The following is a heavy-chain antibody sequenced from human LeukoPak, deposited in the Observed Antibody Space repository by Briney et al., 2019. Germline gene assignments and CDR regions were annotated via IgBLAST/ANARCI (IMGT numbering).Heavy chain of an antibody. CDR1: GFTFSSFA. D-gene: IGHD4-17*01. V-gene: IGHV3-23*01. CDR3: TKDPNGDYVGAFDP. J-gene: IGHJ5*02. Sequence: GGSLRLSCAASGFTFSSFAMTWVRQAPGKGLEWVSSITGSHGRTYNTDSVKGRFTISRDNSQNTLYLQMNSLRAEDTAVYYCTKDPNGDYVGAFDPWGQGTLVTVSS. CDR2: ITGSHGRT.